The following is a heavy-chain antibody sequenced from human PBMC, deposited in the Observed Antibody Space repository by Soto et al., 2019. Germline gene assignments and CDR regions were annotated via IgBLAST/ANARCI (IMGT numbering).Heavy chain of an antibody. V-gene: IGHV4-4*02. CDR3: ARSAGWYAVHS. CDR2: VFHTGTT. CDR1: GDSVSSPYY. D-gene: IGHD6-19*01. J-gene: IGHJ4*02. Sequence: QVQLQESGPGLVKPSGTLSLTCAVSGDSVSSPYYWCWVRQPPGKELEWIGEVFHTGTTSYNPSLRSRVTISMDKSINQFSLDLSSVTAADTAVYYCARSAGWYAVHSWGPGTLVIVSS.